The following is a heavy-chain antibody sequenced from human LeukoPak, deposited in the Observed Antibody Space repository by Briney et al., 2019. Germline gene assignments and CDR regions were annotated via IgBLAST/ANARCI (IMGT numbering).Heavy chain of an antibody. CDR2: ISNSGDTV. D-gene: IGHD1-14*01. J-gene: IGHJ5*02. V-gene: IGHV3-48*03. CDR1: GFAFGDYE. Sequence: PGGSLRLSCAASGFAFGDYEMNWVRQAPGKGLEWLSYISNSGDTVYYADSVKGRFTISRDNAQNSLYLQMNNLRAEDTALYYCAREAGFGDNRFDPWGQGTLVTVSS. CDR3: AREAGFGDNRFDP.